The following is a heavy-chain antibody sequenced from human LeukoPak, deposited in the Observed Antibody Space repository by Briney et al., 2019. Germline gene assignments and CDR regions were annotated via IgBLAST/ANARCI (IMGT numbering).Heavy chain of an antibody. CDR1: GFTFSRYE. D-gene: IGHD6-19*01. CDR3: VRGEYTNGWYYLDF. J-gene: IGHJ4*02. V-gene: IGHV3-48*03. CDR2: ISSSGATI. Sequence: GGSLRLSCAASGFTFSRYEMNWVRQAPGKGLEWVSYISSSGATIYYADSVKGRFTISRDNAKKSLYLQLNSLRAEDTAVYYCVRGEYTNGWYYLDFWGQGTLVTVSS.